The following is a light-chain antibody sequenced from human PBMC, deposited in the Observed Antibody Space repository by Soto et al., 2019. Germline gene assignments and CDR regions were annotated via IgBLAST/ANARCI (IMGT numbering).Light chain of an antibody. CDR2: GAS. V-gene: IGKV1-39*01. CDR1: QAISTY. Sequence: IQVTQSPSPLSASVGDRVTITFRASQAISTYLNWYQQKPGKAPKLLIYGASSLQSGVPSRFSGSGSGTDFTLTISSLQPEDFGTYYCQQSFSTPRTFGQGTNVDI. J-gene: IGKJ1*01. CDR3: QQSFSTPRT.